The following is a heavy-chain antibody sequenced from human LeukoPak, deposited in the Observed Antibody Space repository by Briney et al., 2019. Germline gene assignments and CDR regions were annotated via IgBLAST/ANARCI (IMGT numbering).Heavy chain of an antibody. CDR3: ARHRGQGAFDI. CDR2: IYPADSDA. Sequence: GESLKISCQGSGYSFNNYWTGWVRQVPGKGLEWMGAIYPADSDARYRSSFQGQVTLSADKSISTIYLEWSSLRASDTAKYFCARHRGQGAFDIWGQGTMVSVSS. V-gene: IGHV5-51*01. CDR1: GYSFNNYW. J-gene: IGHJ3*02.